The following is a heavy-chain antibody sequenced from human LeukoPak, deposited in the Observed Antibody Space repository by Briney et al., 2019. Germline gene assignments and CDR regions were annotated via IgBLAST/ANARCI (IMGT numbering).Heavy chain of an antibody. Sequence: SETPSHTCTVSGGSISTSYWSWIRQPPGKGLEWIGYIYYSGSTNYNPSLKSRVTISVDTSKNQFSLKLSSVTAADTAVYYCARGPQYCSDGSCYSYAFDIWGQGTMVTVSS. D-gene: IGHD2-15*01. J-gene: IGHJ3*02. CDR1: GGSISTSY. CDR3: ARGPQYCSDGSCYSYAFDI. V-gene: IGHV4-59*01. CDR2: IYYSGST.